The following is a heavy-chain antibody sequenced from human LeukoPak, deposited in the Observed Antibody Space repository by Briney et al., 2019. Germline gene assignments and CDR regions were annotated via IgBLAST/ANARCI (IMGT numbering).Heavy chain of an antibody. CDR1: GDSLSSYY. J-gene: IGHJ5*02. D-gene: IGHD2-15*01. CDR3: ARHAPGYCSGGSCYGVGGWFDP. CDR2: IYYIGGT. V-gene: IGHV4-59*08. Sequence: PPETLSLTCTVSGDSLSSYYASWVRQPPGTGRGWIGYIYYIGGTNYNPSLKSRVTIVSDTAKNQFSLKLSSVTAADTAVYYCARHAPGYCSGGSCYGVGGWFDPWGQGTLVTVSS.